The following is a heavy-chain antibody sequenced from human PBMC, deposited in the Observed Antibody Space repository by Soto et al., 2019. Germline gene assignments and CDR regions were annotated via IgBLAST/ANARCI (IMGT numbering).Heavy chain of an antibody. J-gene: IGHJ2*01. V-gene: IGHV1-18*01. CDR3: ARSNGDYTHWYFDL. CDR1: GYTFTIYG. Sequence: QVQLVQSGAEVKKPGTSVKVSCKASGYTFTIYGISWVRQAPGQGLEWMGWISAYNGNTNYARKLHGRVTMTADTHTSTAYLERRSLRSDDTAVYYCARSNGDYTHWYFDLWGRGTLVTVSS. D-gene: IGHD4-17*01. CDR2: ISAYNGNT.